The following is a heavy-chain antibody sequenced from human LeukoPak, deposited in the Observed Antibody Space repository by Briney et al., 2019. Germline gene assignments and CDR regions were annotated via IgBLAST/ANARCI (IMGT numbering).Heavy chain of an antibody. CDR1: GYPFSNYD. J-gene: IGHJ4*02. D-gene: IGHD2-15*01. CDR2: MNPKSGNT. CDR3: ARAVVSDY. V-gene: IGHV1-8*01. Sequence: GASVTVSCKASGYPFSNYDINWVRQAPRQGLEWMGWMNPKSGNTGYGQKFQGRVTMTRNTSISTAYMELSSLRSEDTAVYYCARAVVSDYWGQGTLVTVSS.